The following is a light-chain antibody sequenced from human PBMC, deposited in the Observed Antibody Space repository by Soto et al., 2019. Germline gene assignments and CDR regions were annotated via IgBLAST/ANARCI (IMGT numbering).Light chain of an antibody. CDR3: QLFDSFRVT. CDR2: GAY. V-gene: IGKV3-20*01. Sequence: EIVLTQSPGTLSLSLGERATLSCRASQSMSSTYLSWYQQKPGQALRLLIYGAYSTATGITDRFSGSGSGTDFTLTISRLEPEDFAVYFCQLFDSFRVTFGHGTKVNIK. CDR1: QSMSSTY. J-gene: IGKJ3*01.